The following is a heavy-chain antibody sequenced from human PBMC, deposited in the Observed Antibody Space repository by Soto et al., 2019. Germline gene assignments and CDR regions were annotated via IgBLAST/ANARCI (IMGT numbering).Heavy chain of an antibody. CDR3: ATGNVDSMLEY. D-gene: IGHD3-3*01. Sequence: QVQLHESGPGLVKPSETLSLTCVVSDGSISTYDWWTWVRQPPGKGLEWVGKMFHRGGADYSPSLKSRVTIAADSSKNHFPRRLTAVPAADTAVYYCATGNVDSMLEYWGQGTQVAVSS. V-gene: IGHV4-4*02. J-gene: IGHJ4*02. CDR1: DGSISTYDW. CDR2: MFHRGGA.